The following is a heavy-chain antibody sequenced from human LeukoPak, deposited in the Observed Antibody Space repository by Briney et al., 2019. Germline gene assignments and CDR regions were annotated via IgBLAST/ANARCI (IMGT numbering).Heavy chain of an antibody. Sequence: SETLSLTCTVSGGSISTYYWSWIRQPPGKGLEWIGYIYYSGSTNYNPSLKSRVTISVDTSKNQFSLKLSSVTAADTAVYYCARGAYSGYDYYMDVWGKGTTVTISS. V-gene: IGHV4-59*01. J-gene: IGHJ6*03. CDR2: IYYSGST. CDR3: ARGAYSGYDYYMDV. CDR1: GGSISTYY. D-gene: IGHD5-12*01.